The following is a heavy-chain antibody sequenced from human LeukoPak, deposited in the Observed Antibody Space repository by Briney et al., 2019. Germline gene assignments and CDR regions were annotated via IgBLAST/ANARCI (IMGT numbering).Heavy chain of an antibody. CDR1: GYTFTGYY. V-gene: IGHV1-2*06. CDR2: INPNSGGT. CDR3: ARGCYDSRHPDDY. D-gene: IGHD3-22*01. J-gene: IGHJ4*02. Sequence: ASVKVSCKASGYTFTGYYMHWVRQAPGQGLEWMGRINPNSGGTNYAQKFQGRVTMTRDTSISTAYMELSRLRSDDTAVYYCARGCYDSRHPDDYWGQGTLVTVSS.